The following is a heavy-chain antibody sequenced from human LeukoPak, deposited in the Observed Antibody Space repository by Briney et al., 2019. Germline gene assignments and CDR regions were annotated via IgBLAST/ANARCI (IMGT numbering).Heavy chain of an antibody. V-gene: IGHV3-23*01. CDR3: AQDTYYFDY. CDR1: GFTVSSNY. Sequence: GSLRLSCAASGFTVSSNYMSWVRQAPGKGPEWVSGISASGGSSEYAESVKGRFTISRDNSKTTVYLHMSSLRAEDTAVYYCAQDTYYFDYWGQGVLVSVSS. J-gene: IGHJ4*02. CDR2: ISASGGSS.